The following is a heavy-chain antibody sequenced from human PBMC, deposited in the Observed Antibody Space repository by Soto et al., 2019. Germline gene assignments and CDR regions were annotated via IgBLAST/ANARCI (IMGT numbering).Heavy chain of an antibody. D-gene: IGHD3-9*01. V-gene: IGHV3-23*01. J-gene: IGHJ4*02. Sequence: GGSLRLSCAASGFTFSSYAMSWVRQAPGKGLEWVSAISGSGGSTYYADSVKGRFTISRDNSKNTLYLQMNSLRAEDTAVYYCAKDLFHDILTGYYAEPKQIDYWGQGTLVTVSS. CDR1: GFTFSSYA. CDR2: ISGSGGST. CDR3: AKDLFHDILTGYYAEPKQIDY.